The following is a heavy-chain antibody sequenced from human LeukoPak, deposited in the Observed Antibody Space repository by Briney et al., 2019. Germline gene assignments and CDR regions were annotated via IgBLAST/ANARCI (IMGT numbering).Heavy chain of an antibody. CDR2: ISGSGGST. Sequence: GGSLRLSCAASGFTFSSYAMSWVRQAPGMGLAWVSAISGSGGSTYCADSVKGRFTISRDTSKNTLYLQMNSLRAEDTAVYYCARGRYYDNSVYYYFDYWGQGTLVTVSS. V-gene: IGHV3-23*01. D-gene: IGHD3-22*01. CDR1: GFTFSSYA. CDR3: ARGRYYDNSVYYYFDY. J-gene: IGHJ4*02.